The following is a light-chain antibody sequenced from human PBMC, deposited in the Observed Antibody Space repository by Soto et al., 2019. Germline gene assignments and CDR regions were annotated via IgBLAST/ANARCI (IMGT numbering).Light chain of an antibody. CDR2: AAS. V-gene: IGKV1-39*01. Sequence: DIQMTQSPSSLSASVGDRVTITCRASQSISRYLNWDQQKPGKAPKLRIYAASSLQSGVPSRFSGSGSGTDFTLTSSSLQPEDFATYYCQQSYSTPRTFGQGTKVEIK. CDR1: QSISRY. J-gene: IGKJ1*01. CDR3: QQSYSTPRT.